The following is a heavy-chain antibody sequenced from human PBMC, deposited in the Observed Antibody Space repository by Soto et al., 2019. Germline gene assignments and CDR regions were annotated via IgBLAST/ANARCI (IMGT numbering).Heavy chain of an antibody. CDR2: IIPMFGTA. D-gene: IGHD5-18*01. J-gene: IGHJ4*02. Sequence: QVQLVQSGAEVKKPESSVKVSCKAPGGTFSTYAISWVRQAPGQGLEWMGGIIPMFGTANYAQRFQDRVRITADESTNTAYMELSSLRSEDTAVDFCASGIQLWLRRINNGYSGWGQGTLVTVSS. CDR3: ASGIQLWLRRINNGYSG. V-gene: IGHV1-69*12. CDR1: GGTFSTYA.